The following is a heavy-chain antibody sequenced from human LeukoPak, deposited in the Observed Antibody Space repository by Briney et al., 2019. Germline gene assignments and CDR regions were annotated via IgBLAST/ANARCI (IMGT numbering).Heavy chain of an antibody. CDR2: ISGYNGDT. V-gene: IGHV1-18*01. Sequence: ASVKVSCKASGYTFTHHGITWVGQAPGQGGGGMGWISGYNGDTIYAQTVQGRVTMTTDRSTTTAYMELRSLTSDDTALYYCARDPSNTSGRYQYFDLWGRGTLVTVSS. CDR3: ARDPSNTSGRYQYFDL. CDR1: GYTFTHHG. J-gene: IGHJ2*01. D-gene: IGHD6-19*01.